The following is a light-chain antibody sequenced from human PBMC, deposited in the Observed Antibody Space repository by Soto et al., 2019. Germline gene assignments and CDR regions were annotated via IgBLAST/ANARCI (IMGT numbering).Light chain of an antibody. V-gene: IGKV1-5*03. CDR1: QSINSW. J-gene: IGKJ4*01. CDR3: QQYETYPLT. Sequence: DIQMTQSPSTLSASVGDRVTITCRASQSINSWLAWYQQKPGKATYFLIHQASSLESGVPARFSGSGSGTEFTITLSSLQPDDFSSSYCQQYETYPLTFGGGTEVEIK. CDR2: QAS.